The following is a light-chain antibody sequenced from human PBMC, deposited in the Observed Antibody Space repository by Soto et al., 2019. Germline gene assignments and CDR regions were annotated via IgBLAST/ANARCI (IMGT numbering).Light chain of an antibody. CDR3: QHYNSYSDA. CDR1: QTISSW. CDR2: KAS. J-gene: IGKJ1*01. V-gene: IGKV1-5*03. Sequence: DIQMTQSPSTLSGSVGDRVTINCRASQTISSWLAWYQQKPGKAPKLLIYKASTLKSGVPSRFSGSGSGTECTLTISSLQPDDFATYYCQHYNSYSDACGQGTKVELK.